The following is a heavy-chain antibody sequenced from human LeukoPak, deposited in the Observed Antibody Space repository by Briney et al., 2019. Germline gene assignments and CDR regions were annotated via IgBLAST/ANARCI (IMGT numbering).Heavy chain of an antibody. J-gene: IGHJ4*02. CDR1: GFTFSSYT. CDR2: ISSSSTYI. D-gene: IGHD5-12*01. V-gene: IGHV3-21*04. CDR3: AREQRYSGSAED. Sequence: GGSLRLSCVASGFTFSSYTMNWVRQAPGKGLEWVSSISSSSTYIYYADSVKGRFTISRDNAKNSLYLQMNSLRAEDTAVYYCAREQRYSGSAEDWGQGTLVTVSS.